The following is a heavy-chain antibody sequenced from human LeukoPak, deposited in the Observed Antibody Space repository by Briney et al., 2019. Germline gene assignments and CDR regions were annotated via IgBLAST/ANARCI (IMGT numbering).Heavy chain of an antibody. CDR2: IYHSGST. D-gene: IGHD4-17*01. CDR3: ARDAWATVHHWYFDL. V-gene: IGHV4-30-2*01. CDR1: GGSISSGGYS. Sequence: PSETLSLTCAVSGGSISSGGYSWSWIRQPPGKGLEWIGYIYHSGSTYYNPSLKSRVTTSVDRSKNQFSLKLSSVTAADTAVYYCARDAWATVHHWYFDLWGRGTLVTVSS. J-gene: IGHJ2*01.